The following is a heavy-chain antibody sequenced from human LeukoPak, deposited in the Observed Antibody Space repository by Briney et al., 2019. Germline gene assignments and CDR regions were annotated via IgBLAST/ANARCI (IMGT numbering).Heavy chain of an antibody. J-gene: IGHJ4*02. CDR2: ISSSSSYI. D-gene: IGHD1-20*01. Sequence: GGSLRLSCAASGFTFSSYSMNWVRQAPGKGLEWVSSISSSSSYIYYADSVKGRFTISRDNAKNSLYLQMNSLRAEDTAVYYCARWANWRERYFDYWGQGTLVTVSS. V-gene: IGHV3-21*01. CDR1: GFTFSSYS. CDR3: ARWANWRERYFDY.